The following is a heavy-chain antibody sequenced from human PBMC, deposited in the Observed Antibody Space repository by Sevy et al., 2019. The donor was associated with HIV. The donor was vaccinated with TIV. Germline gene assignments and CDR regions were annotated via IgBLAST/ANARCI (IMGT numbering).Heavy chain of an antibody. CDR1: GFTFSSYA. CDR3: ACQSYYDFWSGYLPQTRPMDV. V-gene: IGHV3-30*04. J-gene: IGHJ6*02. Sequence: GGSLRLSCAASGFTFSSYAMHWVRQAPGKGLEWVAVISYDGSNKYYADSVKGRFTISRDNSKNTLYLQMNSLRAEDTAVYYCACQSYYDFWSGYLPQTRPMDVWGQGTTVTVSS. D-gene: IGHD3-3*01. CDR2: ISYDGSNK.